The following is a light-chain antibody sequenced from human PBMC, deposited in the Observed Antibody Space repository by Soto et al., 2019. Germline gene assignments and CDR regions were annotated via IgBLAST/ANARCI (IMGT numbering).Light chain of an antibody. V-gene: IGKV3-20*01. CDR3: QQYGISPWT. CDR2: GAS. CDR1: QSVSSNY. Sequence: EIVLTQSPGTLSLSPGERATLSCRASQSVSSNYLAWYQQKPGQTPRLLIYGASSRATGIPDRFSGSGSGTDFTLTISILEPEDFAVFYCQQYGISPWTFGQGTKVEIK. J-gene: IGKJ1*01.